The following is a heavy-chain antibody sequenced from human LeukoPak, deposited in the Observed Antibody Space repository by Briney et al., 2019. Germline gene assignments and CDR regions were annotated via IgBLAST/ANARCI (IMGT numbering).Heavy chain of an antibody. Sequence: SETLSLTCTVSGGSVSSGSYYWNWIRQPPGKGLEWIGYISYTGSTNYNPSLKSRVTISVETSKKQISLKLSSVTAADTAVYYCARGLSAVVYWGQGTLVTVSS. J-gene: IGHJ4*02. CDR2: ISYTGST. D-gene: IGHD3-16*02. CDR3: ARGLSAVVY. V-gene: IGHV4-61*01. CDR1: GGSVSSGSYY.